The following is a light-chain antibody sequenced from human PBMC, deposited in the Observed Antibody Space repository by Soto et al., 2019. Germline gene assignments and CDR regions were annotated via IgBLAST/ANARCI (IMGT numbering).Light chain of an antibody. CDR1: QSVSSSY. V-gene: IGKV3-20*01. Sequence: EIVLTQSPGTLSLSPLERATLSFRSSQSVSSSYLAWYQQKPGQSPRLLIYGASSRATGIPDRFSGSGSGTDFTLTISRLEPEDFAVYYCQQYGSSPQTFGQGTKVDI. CDR3: QQYGSSPQT. J-gene: IGKJ1*01. CDR2: GAS.